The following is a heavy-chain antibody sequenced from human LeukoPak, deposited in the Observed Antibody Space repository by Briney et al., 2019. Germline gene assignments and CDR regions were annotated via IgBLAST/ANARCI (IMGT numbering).Heavy chain of an antibody. CDR2: IYWDDDK. J-gene: IGHJ3*02. Sequence: SGPTLVKPTQTLTLTCTFSGFSLSTSVVGVGWIRQPPGKALEWLALIYWDDDKRYSPSLKSRLTITKDTSKNQVVLTMTNMDPVDTATYYCAHWPGGAFDIWGQGTMVTVSS. D-gene: IGHD3-16*01. CDR1: GFSLSTSVVG. V-gene: IGHV2-5*02. CDR3: AHWPGGAFDI.